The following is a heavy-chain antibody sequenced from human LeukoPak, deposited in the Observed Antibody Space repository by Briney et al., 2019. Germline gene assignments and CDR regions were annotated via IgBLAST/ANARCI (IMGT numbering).Heavy chain of an antibody. CDR2: ISYDGSNK. CDR1: GFTFSSYA. V-gene: IGHV3-30-3*01. CDR3: AKAWAAYWYFDL. D-gene: IGHD1-26*01. J-gene: IGHJ2*01. Sequence: PGGSLRLSCAASGFTFSSYAMHWVRQAPGKGLEWVAVISYDGSNKYYADSVKGRFTISRDNSKNTLYLQMNSLRAEDTAVYYCAKAWAAYWYFDLWGRGTLVTVSS.